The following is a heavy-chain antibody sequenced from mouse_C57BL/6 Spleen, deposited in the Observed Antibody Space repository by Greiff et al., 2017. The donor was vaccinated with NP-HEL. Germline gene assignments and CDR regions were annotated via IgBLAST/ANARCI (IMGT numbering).Heavy chain of an antibody. CDR3: ERGADSSLDY. D-gene: IGHD3-2*01. J-gene: IGHJ2*01. Sequence: VQLQQPGAELVMPGASVKLSCKASGYTFTSYWMHWVKQRPGQGLEWIGEIDPSDSYTNYNQKFKGKSTLTVDKSSRTAYMQLSSLTSEDSAVYYCERGADSSLDYWGQGTTLTVSS. CDR2: IDPSDSYT. V-gene: IGHV1-69*01. CDR1: GYTFTSYW.